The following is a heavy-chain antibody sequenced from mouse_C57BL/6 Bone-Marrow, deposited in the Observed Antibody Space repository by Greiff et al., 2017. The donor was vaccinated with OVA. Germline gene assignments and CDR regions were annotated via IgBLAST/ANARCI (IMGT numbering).Heavy chain of an antibody. Sequence: QVQLKQSGPGLVQPSQSLSITCTVSGFSLTSYGVHWVRQSPGKGLEWLGVIWSGGSTDYNAAFISRLSISKDNSKSQVFFKMNSLQADDTAIYYCARNWEGYYYGSSYTWFAYWGQGTLVTVSA. CDR2: IWSGGST. V-gene: IGHV2-2*01. CDR3: ARNWEGYYYGSSYTWFAY. CDR1: GFSLTSYG. J-gene: IGHJ3*01. D-gene: IGHD1-1*01.